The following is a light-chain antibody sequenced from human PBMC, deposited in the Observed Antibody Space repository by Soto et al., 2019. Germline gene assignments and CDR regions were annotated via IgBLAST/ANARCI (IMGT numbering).Light chain of an antibody. Sequence: QSVLTQPRSVSGSPGQSVTISCTGTSSDVGGYNYVSWYQHHPGKAPKLMIYDVDKRPSGVPGRFSGSKSGNTASLTISGLQAEDEADYYCCSYAGSYPFVFGPGTKVNV. CDR1: SSDVGGYNY. J-gene: IGLJ1*01. CDR2: DVD. V-gene: IGLV2-11*01. CDR3: CSYAGSYPFV.